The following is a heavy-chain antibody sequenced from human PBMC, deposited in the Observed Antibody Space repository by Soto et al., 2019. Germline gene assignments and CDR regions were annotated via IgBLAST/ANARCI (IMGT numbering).Heavy chain of an antibody. J-gene: IGHJ4*02. CDR1: GFTFSSYA. CDR3: AKDGKSSWYLPPDY. CDR2: ISGSGGST. Sequence: GGSLRLSCAASGFTFSSYAMSWVRQAPGKGLEWVSAISGSGGSTYYADSVKGRFTISRDNSKNTLYLQMNSLRAEDTAVYYCAKDGKSSWYLPPDYWGQGTLVTVSS. D-gene: IGHD6-13*01. V-gene: IGHV3-23*01.